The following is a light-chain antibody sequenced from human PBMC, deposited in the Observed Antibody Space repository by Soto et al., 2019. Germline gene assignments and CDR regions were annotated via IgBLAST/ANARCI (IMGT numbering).Light chain of an antibody. CDR1: QGISSY. Sequence: DIQMTQSPSSLSASVGDRVTITCRASQGISSYVAWYQQKPGKVPKLLISGASTLKSGVPSRFSGSGSGTDFTLTIRSLQPEDVATYFCQRYNSAPVAFCQGTKVEIK. J-gene: IGKJ1*01. CDR3: QRYNSAPVA. CDR2: GAS. V-gene: IGKV1-27*01.